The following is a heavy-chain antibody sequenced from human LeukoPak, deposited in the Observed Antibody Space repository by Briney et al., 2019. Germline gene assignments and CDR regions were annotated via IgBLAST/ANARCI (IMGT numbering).Heavy chain of an antibody. V-gene: IGHV3-33*06. CDR3: AKDIQRGFDYTNSLDY. CDR2: IWSDATNQ. CDR1: GFIFSDYG. J-gene: IGHJ4*02. Sequence: GGSLRLSCAASGFIFSDYGMHWVRQAPGKGLEWVAVIWSDATNQYYADSVRGRFAISRDDSTSTVYLQMNSLRAEDTAVYFCAKDIQRGFDYTNSLDYWGQGTLVTVSS. D-gene: IGHD4-11*01.